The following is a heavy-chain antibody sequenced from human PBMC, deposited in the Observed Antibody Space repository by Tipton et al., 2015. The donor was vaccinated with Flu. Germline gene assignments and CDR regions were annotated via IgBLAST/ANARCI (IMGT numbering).Heavy chain of an antibody. CDR2: INPSGGST. CDR3: ARPIGLWLHGRSVGLDAFDI. J-gene: IGHJ3*02. Sequence: QVQLVQSGPEVRKPGASVKVSCKASGYTFTSYYMHWVRQAPGQGLEWMGIINPSGGSTSYAQKFQGRVTMTRDTSTSTVYMELSSLRSEDTAVYYCARPIGLWLHGRSVGLDAFDIWGQGTMVTVSS. V-gene: IGHV1-46*01. D-gene: IGHD5-18*01. CDR1: GYTFTSYY.